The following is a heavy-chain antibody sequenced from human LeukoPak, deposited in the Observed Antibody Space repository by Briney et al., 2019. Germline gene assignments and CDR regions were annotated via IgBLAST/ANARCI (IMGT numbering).Heavy chain of an antibody. CDR3: ARVGSCSGGSCHGGFDY. Sequence: PSETLSLTCTVSGGSISSGDYYWSWIRQPPGKGLEWIGYSHYSGSAYYNPSLKTRVTISVDTSKNQFSLKMSSVTAADTAVYYCARVGSCSGGSCHGGFDYWGQGTLVTVSS. CDR2: SHYSGSA. J-gene: IGHJ4*02. D-gene: IGHD2-15*01. V-gene: IGHV4-30-4*01. CDR1: GGSISSGDYY.